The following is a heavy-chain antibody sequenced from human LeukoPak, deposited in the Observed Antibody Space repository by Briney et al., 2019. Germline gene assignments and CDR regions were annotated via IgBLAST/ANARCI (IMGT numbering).Heavy chain of an antibody. Sequence: GRSLRLSCAAFGFTFSSYAMHWVRQAPGKGLEWVAVISYDGSNKYYADSVKGRFTISRDNSKNTLYLQMNSLRAEDTAVYYCARDLNYGDVRSLDYWGQGTLVTVSS. CDR3: ARDLNYGDVRSLDY. CDR2: ISYDGSNK. V-gene: IGHV3-30-3*01. CDR1: GFTFSSYA. D-gene: IGHD4-17*01. J-gene: IGHJ4*02.